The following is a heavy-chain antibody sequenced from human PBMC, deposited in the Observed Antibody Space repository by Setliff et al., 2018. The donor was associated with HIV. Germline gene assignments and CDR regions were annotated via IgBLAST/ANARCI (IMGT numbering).Heavy chain of an antibody. CDR3: ARDRENYYDSTGAFDI. D-gene: IGHD3-22*01. J-gene: IGHJ3*02. Sequence: SETLSLTCTVSGGSISSSNYYWAWIRQPPGKGLEWIGSIYYSGSTYYNPSLKSRVTISVDTSKNQFSLKLNSMTAADTAVYYCARDRENYYDSTGAFDIWGQGTMVTVSS. V-gene: IGHV4-39*07. CDR1: GGSISSSNYY. CDR2: IYYSGST.